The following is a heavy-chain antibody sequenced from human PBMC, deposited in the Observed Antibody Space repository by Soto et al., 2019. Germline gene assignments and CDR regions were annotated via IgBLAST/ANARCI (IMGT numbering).Heavy chain of an antibody. CDR1: GFTVSGHG. D-gene: IGHD1-1*01. V-gene: IGHV3-30*03. J-gene: IGHJ5*02. CDR2: ISYDGSNK. CDR3: VRCWGTGDGSNLGYNWFDP. Sequence: QVQVVESGGGVVQPGRSLRLSCAASGFTVSGHGMHWVRQAPGKGLEWVALISYDGSNKDYADSVKGRFTISRDNSKNTLYLQMNSLRAEDTAVYYCVRCWGTGDGSNLGYNWFDPWGQGTLVTVSS.